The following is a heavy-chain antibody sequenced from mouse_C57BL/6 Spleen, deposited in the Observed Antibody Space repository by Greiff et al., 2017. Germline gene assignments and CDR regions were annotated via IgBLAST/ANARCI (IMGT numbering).Heavy chain of an antibody. V-gene: IGHV1-5*01. CDR3: TREGTVVVPYFDY. CDR1: GYTFTSYW. J-gene: IGHJ2*01. CDR2: IYPGNSDT. D-gene: IGHD1-1*01. Sequence: VQLQQSGTVLARPGASVKMSCKTSGYTFTSYWMHWVKQRPGQGLEWIGAIYPGNSDTSYNQKFKGKAKLTAVTSASTAYMELSSLTNEDSAVYYCTREGTVVVPYFDYWGQGTTLTVSS.